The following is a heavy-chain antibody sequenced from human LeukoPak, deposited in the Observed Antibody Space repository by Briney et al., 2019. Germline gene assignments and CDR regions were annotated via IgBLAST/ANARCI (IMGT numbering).Heavy chain of an antibody. CDR2: IYPDDSRT. CDR3: ARPSYGASDY. V-gene: IGHV5-51*01. J-gene: IGHJ4*02. CDR1: GYRFTKSW. Sequence: GESLKISCKGSGYRFTKSWIGGVRQMPGKGLEWLGIIYPDDSRTRYSPSFQGQVTMSVDKSISTAYLQWSSLKASDTAMYYCARPSYGASDYWGQGTLVTVSS. D-gene: IGHD4-17*01.